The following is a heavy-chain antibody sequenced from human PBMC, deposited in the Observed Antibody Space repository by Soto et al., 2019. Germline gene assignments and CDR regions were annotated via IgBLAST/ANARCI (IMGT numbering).Heavy chain of an antibody. Sequence: ASVKVSCKASGYTFTSYAMHWVRQAPGQRLEWMGWINAGNGNTKYSQEFQGRVTITRDTSASTAYMELSSLRSEDTAVYYCARVPLYYYDSNYFDYWGQGTLVTVSS. D-gene: IGHD3-22*01. CDR2: INAGNGNT. V-gene: IGHV1-3*01. J-gene: IGHJ4*02. CDR1: GYTFTSYA. CDR3: ARVPLYYYDSNYFDY.